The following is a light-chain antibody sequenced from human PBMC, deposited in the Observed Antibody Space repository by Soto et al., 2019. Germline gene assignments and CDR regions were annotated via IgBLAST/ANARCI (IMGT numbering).Light chain of an antibody. V-gene: IGKV1-33*01. J-gene: IGKJ2*01. CDR1: HDISNY. CDR3: QQYDDVPYT. Sequence: DIQMTQSPSSLSASVGDRVTITCQASHDISNYLNWYQQKPGKAPKLLIYDADNLEVGVTARFRGSGSGTHFTFTISSLQPEDIATYYCQQYDDVPYTVGQGTKVDIK. CDR2: DAD.